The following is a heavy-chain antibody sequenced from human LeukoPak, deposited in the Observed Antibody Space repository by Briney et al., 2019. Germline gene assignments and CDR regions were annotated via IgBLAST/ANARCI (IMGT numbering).Heavy chain of an antibody. D-gene: IGHD5-12*01. V-gene: IGHV3-64D*06. CDR2: ISSNGGST. CDR1: GFTFSSYA. Sequence: GGSLRLSCSASGFTFSSYAMNWVRQAPGKRLKYVSAISSNGGSTYYADSVKGRFTISRDNSKNTLYLQMSSLRAEDTAVYYCAGGTGYGYAFDIWGQGTMVTVSS. J-gene: IGHJ3*02. CDR3: AGGTGYGYAFDI.